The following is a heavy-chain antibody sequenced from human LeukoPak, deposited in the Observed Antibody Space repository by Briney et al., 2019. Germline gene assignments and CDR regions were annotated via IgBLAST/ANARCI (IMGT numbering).Heavy chain of an antibody. CDR2: ISSSSSYI. J-gene: IGHJ4*02. D-gene: IGHD3-10*01. CDR1: GFTFSSYW. V-gene: IGHV3-21*01. Sequence: PGGSLRLSCAASGFTFSSYWMHWVRQAPGKGLEWVSSISSSSSYIYYADSVKGRFTISRDNAKNSLYLQMNSLRAEDTAVYYCARGYYYGSGSSAGNDYWGQGTLVTVSS. CDR3: ARGYYYGSGSSAGNDY.